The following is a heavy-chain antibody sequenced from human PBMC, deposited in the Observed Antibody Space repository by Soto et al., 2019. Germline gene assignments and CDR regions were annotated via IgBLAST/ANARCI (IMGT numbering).Heavy chain of an antibody. CDR2: ISYDGSNK. J-gene: IGHJ6*02. V-gene: IGHV3-30*18. D-gene: IGHD5-18*01. CDR3: AKMGPGYSYDYFIYYYGMDV. Sequence: GGSLRLSCAASGFTFSSYGMHWVRQAPGKGLEWVAVISYDGSNKYYADSVKGRFTISRDNSKNTLYLQMNSLRAEDTAVYYCAKMGPGYSYDYFIYYYGMDVWGQGTTVTVSS. CDR1: GFTFSSYG.